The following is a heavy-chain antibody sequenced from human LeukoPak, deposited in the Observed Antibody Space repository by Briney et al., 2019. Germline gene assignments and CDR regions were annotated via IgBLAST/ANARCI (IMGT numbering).Heavy chain of an antibody. V-gene: IGHV3-30-3*01. CDR1: GFTFSSYA. D-gene: IGHD3-10*01. J-gene: IGHJ3*02. CDR3: ASRTYYYGSGSYGAFDI. CDR2: MSYDGSNE. Sequence: GGSLRLSCAASGFTFSSYAMSWVRQAPGKGLEWVAVMSYDGSNEYYADSVKGRFTISRDNSKNTLYLQMNSLRAEDTAMYYCASRTYYYGSGSYGAFDIWGQGTMVTVSS.